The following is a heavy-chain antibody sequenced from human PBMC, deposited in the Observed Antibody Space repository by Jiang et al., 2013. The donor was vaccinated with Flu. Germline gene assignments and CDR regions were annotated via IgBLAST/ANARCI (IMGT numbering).Heavy chain of an antibody. Sequence: SLTCTVSGGSISSGAYYWGWIRQPPGKGLEWIGNIYYSGSTDYNPSLKSRVTMSIDTSKNQFSLKLSSVTAADTATYYCARDANTGYEFDYWGQGTLVTVSS. V-gene: IGHV4-39*07. CDR2: IYYSGST. J-gene: IGHJ4*02. CDR3: ARDANTGYEFDY. D-gene: IGHD5-12*01. CDR1: GGSISSGAYY.